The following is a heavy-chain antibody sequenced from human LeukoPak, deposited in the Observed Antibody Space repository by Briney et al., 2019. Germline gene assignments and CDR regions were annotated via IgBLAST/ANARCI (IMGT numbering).Heavy chain of an antibody. J-gene: IGHJ4*02. CDR1: GFTFSSYA. Sequence: GGSLRLSCAASGFTFSSYAMHWVRQAPGKGLEYVSAISSNGGSTYYANSVKGRFTISRDNSKNTLYLQMGSLRAEDMTVYYCARETDWGQGTLVTVSS. CDR3: ARETD. CDR2: ISSNGGST. V-gene: IGHV3-64*01.